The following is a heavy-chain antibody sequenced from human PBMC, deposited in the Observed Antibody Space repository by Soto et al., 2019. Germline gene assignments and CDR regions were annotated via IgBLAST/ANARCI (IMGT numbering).Heavy chain of an antibody. CDR2: ISDSGGST. J-gene: IGHJ4*02. D-gene: IGHD6-13*01. CDR1: GFTFSNYA. CDR3: AKDASSSSWPQYFDY. Sequence: EVQLLESGGGLVQPGGSLRLSCAASGFTFSNYAMSWVRQAPGKGLEWVSGISDSGGSTYYADSVKGRFTISRDNSKNTPYLQMNSLRAEDTAIYYCAKDASSSSWPQYFDYWGQGTLVTVSS. V-gene: IGHV3-23*01.